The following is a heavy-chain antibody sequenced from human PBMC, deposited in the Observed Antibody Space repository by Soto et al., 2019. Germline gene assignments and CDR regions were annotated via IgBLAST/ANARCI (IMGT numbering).Heavy chain of an antibody. Sequence: ASVKVSCKASGYTFTGYYMHWVRQAPGQGLEWMGWINPNSGGTNYAQKFQGWVTMTRDTSISTAYMELSRLRSDDTAVYYCARSTGSSSTAYYYGMDVWGQGTTVTVSS. D-gene: IGHD6-13*01. J-gene: IGHJ6*02. CDR2: INPNSGGT. CDR3: ARSTGSSSTAYYYGMDV. CDR1: GYTFTGYY. V-gene: IGHV1-2*04.